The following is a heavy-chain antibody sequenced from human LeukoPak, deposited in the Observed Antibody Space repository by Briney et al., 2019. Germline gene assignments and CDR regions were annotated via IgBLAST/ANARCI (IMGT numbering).Heavy chain of an antibody. D-gene: IGHD2-2*01. J-gene: IGHJ3*02. Sequence: PGRSLRLSCAASGFTFDDYAIHWVRHAPGKGLEWVSGVSLNSGSIGYADSVKGRFTISRDNAKNSLYLQMNSLRAEDTALYYCASSLGSQVGAFDIWGQGTMVTVSS. CDR1: GFTFDDYA. CDR3: ASSLGSQVGAFDI. V-gene: IGHV3-9*01. CDR2: VSLNSGSI.